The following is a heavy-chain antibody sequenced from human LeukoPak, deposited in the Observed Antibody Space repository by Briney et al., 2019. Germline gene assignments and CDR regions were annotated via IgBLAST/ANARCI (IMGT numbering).Heavy chain of an antibody. Sequence: SSETLSPTCAVYGGSFSGYYWSWIRQPPGKGLEWIGEINHSGSTNYNPSLKSRVTISVDTSKNQFSLKLSSVTAADTAVYYCATQMTTVTPIDYWGQGTLVTVSS. CDR1: GGSFSGYY. CDR2: INHSGST. J-gene: IGHJ4*02. CDR3: ATQMTTVTPIDY. D-gene: IGHD4-11*01. V-gene: IGHV4-34*01.